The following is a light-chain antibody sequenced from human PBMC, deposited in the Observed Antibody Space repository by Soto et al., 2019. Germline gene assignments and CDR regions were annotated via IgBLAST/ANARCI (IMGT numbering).Light chain of an antibody. CDR1: QSLRATY. Sequence: EVVLTQSPDTLSLSPGETATLSCGASQSLRATYVAWYQQRPGQAPRLLIYGASFRATGIPARFSGRGSGTDFTLSISRLEPEDFAVYYCQQYVTSPRTFGQGTKVDI. J-gene: IGKJ1*01. CDR3: QQYVTSPRT. CDR2: GAS. V-gene: IGKV3-20*01.